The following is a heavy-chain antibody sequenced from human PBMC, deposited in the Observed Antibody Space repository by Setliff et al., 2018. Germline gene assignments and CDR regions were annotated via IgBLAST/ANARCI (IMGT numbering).Heavy chain of an antibody. CDR2: IIPIFGTA. Sequence: SVKVSCKASGGTFSSYAISWVRQAPGQGLEWMGGIIPIFGTANYAQKFQGRVTITTDEYTSTAYMELSSLRSEDTAVYYCARSTGYSSRFDYWGQGTLVTVSS. D-gene: IGHD6-13*01. J-gene: IGHJ4*02. V-gene: IGHV1-69*05. CDR1: GGTFSSYA. CDR3: ARSTGYSSRFDY.